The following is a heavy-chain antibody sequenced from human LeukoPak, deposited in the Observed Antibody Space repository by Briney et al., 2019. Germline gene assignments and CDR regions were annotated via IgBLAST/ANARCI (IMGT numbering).Heavy chain of an antibody. V-gene: IGHV3-23*01. J-gene: IGHJ6*01. CDR3: ARGAMRRYYYYYGMDV. CDR1: GFTFNTYA. CDR2: ISGDGRRT. Sequence: GGSLRLSCAASGFTFNTYAMTWVRQAPGKGLESVSGISGDGRRTYYADSVKGRFTISRDNAKNSLYLQMNSLRAEDTAVYYCARGAMRRYYYYYGMDVWGQGTTVTVSS. D-gene: IGHD5-18*01.